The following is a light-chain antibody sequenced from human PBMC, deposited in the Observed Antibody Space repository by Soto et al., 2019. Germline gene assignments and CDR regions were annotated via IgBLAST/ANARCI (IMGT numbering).Light chain of an antibody. CDR1: QDIGKD. CDR3: LQDYNYPRT. CDR2: EAS. J-gene: IGKJ1*01. V-gene: IGKV1-6*01. Sequence: AIQMTQSPSSLSASVGDTVTFTCRASQDIGKDLGWYQQKPGEAPVLLIYEASTAQSGVPSRFTGSGSGTEFTLTISSLQPEDFATNYCLQDYNYPRTFGQGTRVEIK.